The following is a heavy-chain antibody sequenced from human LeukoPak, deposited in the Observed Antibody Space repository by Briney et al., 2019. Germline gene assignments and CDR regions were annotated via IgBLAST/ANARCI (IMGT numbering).Heavy chain of an antibody. J-gene: IGHJ4*02. D-gene: IGHD3-10*01. CDR2: MHYSGST. CDR3: ASASGGPGSFYRIDL. V-gene: IGHV4-39*01. Sequence: ASETLSLTCTVSGGSVRSSSYYWGGIRQPPGKGLEWIASMHYSGSTYYKPSLKSRATISVDTSKNQFSLKLSSVTPADGGVYYCASASGGPGSFYRIDLWGEGTLVSVSS. CDR1: GGSVRSSSYY.